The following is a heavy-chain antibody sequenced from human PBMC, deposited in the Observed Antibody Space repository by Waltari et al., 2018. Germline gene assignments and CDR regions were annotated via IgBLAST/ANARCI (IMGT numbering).Heavy chain of an antibody. CDR2: ISWKRDNK. CDR3: AKGHSGSYGLKD. CDR1: GFNFDDYA. D-gene: IGHD1-26*01. Sequence: EVQLVESGGGLVQPGRSLRLSCAVSGFNFDDYAMHWVRQAPGKGREWVSGISWKRDNKGYADSVKGRFTISRDNAKNSLYLQMNSLRPEDTALYYCAKGHSGSYGLKDWGQGTLVTVSS. V-gene: IGHV3-9*01. J-gene: IGHJ4*02.